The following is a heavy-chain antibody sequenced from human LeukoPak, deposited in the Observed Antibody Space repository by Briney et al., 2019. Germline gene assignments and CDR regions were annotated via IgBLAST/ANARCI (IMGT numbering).Heavy chain of an antibody. V-gene: IGHV4-39*07. D-gene: IGHD3-3*01. CDR3: ARGGMDWSGYWDDAFDI. Sequence: PSETLSLTCTVSGGSISSSSYYWGWIRQPPGKGLEWIGSIYYSGSTYYNPSLKSRVTISVDTSKNQFSLKLSSVTAADTAVYYCARGGMDWSGYWDDAFDIWGQGTMVTVSS. CDR2: IYYSGST. J-gene: IGHJ3*02. CDR1: GGSISSSSYY.